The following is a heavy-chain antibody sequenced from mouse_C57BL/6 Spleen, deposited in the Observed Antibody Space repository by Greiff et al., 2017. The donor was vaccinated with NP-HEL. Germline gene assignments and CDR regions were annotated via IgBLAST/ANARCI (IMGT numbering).Heavy chain of an antibody. CDR1: GYTFTSYG. V-gene: IGHV1-81*01. CDR3: ARGATVVEAWYFDV. D-gene: IGHD1-1*01. Sequence: VQLQQSGAELARPGASVKLSCKASGYTFTSYGISWVKQRTGQGLEWIGEIYPRSGNTYYNEKFKGKATLTADKSSSTAYMELRSLTSEDSAVYFCARGATVVEAWYFDVWGTGTTVTVSS. J-gene: IGHJ1*03. CDR2: IYPRSGNT.